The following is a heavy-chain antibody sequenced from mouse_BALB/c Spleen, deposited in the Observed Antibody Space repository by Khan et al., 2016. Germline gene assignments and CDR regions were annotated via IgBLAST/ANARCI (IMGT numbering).Heavy chain of an antibody. D-gene: IGHD1-1*01. Sequence: EVQLQESGPELMKPGASVKISCKASGYSFTSYYMHWVKQSHGKSLEWIRYIDTFNGGTSYNQKFKGKATLTVDKSSSTAYMHLSSLTSEDSAVHYCASSTQSFYAMDYWGQGTSVTVSS. J-gene: IGHJ4*01. CDR2: IDTFNGGT. CDR1: GYSFTSYY. V-gene: IGHV1S135*01. CDR3: ASSTQSFYAMDY.